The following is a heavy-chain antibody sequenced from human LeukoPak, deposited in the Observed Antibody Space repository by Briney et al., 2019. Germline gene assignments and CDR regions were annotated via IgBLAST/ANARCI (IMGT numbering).Heavy chain of an antibody. CDR2: IIPIFGIA. D-gene: IGHD1-26*01. J-gene: IGHJ4*02. V-gene: IGHV1-69*04. Sequence: ASAKVSCKASGGTFSSYAISWVRQAPGQGLEWMGRIIPIFGIANYAQKFQGRVTITADKSTSTAYMELSSLRSEDTAVYYCARDGNPSDYWGQGTLVTVSS. CDR1: GGTFSSYA. CDR3: ARDGNPSDY.